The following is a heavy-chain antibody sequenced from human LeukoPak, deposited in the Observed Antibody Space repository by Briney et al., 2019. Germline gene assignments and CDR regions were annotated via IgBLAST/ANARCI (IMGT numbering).Heavy chain of an antibody. J-gene: IGHJ4*02. Sequence: GSLGPSFPAPGFPFSGYSMNWIPQAPGKGLEWVSSFGTRSTSVYHAGSVKGRFAISRDNAKNSLYLQMNSLRAEDTALYYCAREVSEGFDFWGQGTLVTVSS. CDR3: AREVSEGFDF. CDR1: GFPFSGYS. D-gene: IGHD3-22*01. CDR2: FGTRSTSV. V-gene: IGHV3-21*01.